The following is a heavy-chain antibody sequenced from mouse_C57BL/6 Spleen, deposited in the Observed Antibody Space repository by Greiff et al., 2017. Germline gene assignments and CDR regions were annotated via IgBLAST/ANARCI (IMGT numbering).Heavy chain of an antibody. D-gene: IGHD2-4*01. CDR3: ARAPDYDGYFDV. J-gene: IGHJ1*03. Sequence: EVKLVESEGGLVQPGSSMKLSCTASGFTFSDYYMAWVRQVPEKGLEWVANINYDGSSTYYLDSLKSRFIISRDNAKNILYLQMSSLKSEDTATYYCARAPDYDGYFDVWGTGTTVTVSS. V-gene: IGHV5-16*01. CDR1: GFTFSDYY. CDR2: INYDGSST.